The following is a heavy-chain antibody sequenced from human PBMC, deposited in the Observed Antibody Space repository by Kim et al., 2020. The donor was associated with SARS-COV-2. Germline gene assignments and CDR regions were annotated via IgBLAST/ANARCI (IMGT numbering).Heavy chain of an antibody. J-gene: IGHJ6*02. Sequence: ASVKVSCKASGYTFTSYAMHWVRQAPGQRLEWMGWINAGNGNTKYSQKFQGRVTITRDTSASTAYMELSSLRSEDTAVYYCARTGVDYGGNYYYYYGMDVWGQGTTVTVSS. V-gene: IGHV1-3*01. D-gene: IGHD3-3*01. CDR3: ARTGVDYGGNYYYYYGMDV. CDR1: GYTFTSYA. CDR2: INAGNGNT.